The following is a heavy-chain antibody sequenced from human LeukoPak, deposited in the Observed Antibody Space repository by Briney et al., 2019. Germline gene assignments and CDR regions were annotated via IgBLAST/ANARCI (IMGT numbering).Heavy chain of an antibody. V-gene: IGHV3-11*01. CDR2: ISSSGSTI. CDR3: ARPLGGSYSWFDP. CDR1: GFTFSDYY. D-gene: IGHD1-26*01. Sequence: GGSLRLSCAASGFTFSDYYMSWIRQAPGKGLEWVSYISSSGSTIYYADSVKGRFTISRDNAKSSLYPQMNSLRAEDTAVYYCARPLGGSYSWFDPWGQGTLVTVSS. J-gene: IGHJ5*02.